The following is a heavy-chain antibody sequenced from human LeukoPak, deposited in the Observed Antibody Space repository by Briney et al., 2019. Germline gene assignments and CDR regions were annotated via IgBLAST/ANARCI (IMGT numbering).Heavy chain of an antibody. V-gene: IGHV1-69*01. CDR3: ARGWLAETTVVTPYNY. D-gene: IGHD4-23*01. Sequence: SVKVSRKASGGSFSSYAINWVRQAPGQGLEWMGGIIPIFGTANYAQKFQDRVTITAVESMSTVYMELSSLRSEDTAVYYCARGWLAETTVVTPYNYWGQGTLVTVSS. J-gene: IGHJ4*02. CDR2: IIPIFGTA. CDR1: GGSFSSYA.